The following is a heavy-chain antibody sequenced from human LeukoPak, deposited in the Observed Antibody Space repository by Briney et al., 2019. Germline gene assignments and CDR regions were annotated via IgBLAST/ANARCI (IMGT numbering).Heavy chain of an antibody. J-gene: IGHJ5*02. Sequence: PSETLSLTCAVYGGSFSGYYRSWIRQPPGKGLEWIGEINHSGSTNYNPSLKSRVTISVDTSKNQFSLKLSSVTAADTAVYYCASTMVRGPVGFDPWGQGTLVTVSS. CDR3: ASTMVRGPVGFDP. CDR2: INHSGST. D-gene: IGHD3-10*01. CDR1: GGSFSGYY. V-gene: IGHV4-34*01.